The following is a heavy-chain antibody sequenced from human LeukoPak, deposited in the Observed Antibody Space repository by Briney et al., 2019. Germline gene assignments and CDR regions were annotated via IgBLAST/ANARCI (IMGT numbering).Heavy chain of an antibody. V-gene: IGHV3-33*06. CDR2: IWYDGSNK. CDR3: AKDQYCSSTSCLDY. J-gene: IGHJ4*02. CDR1: GFTFSSYG. D-gene: IGHD2-2*01. Sequence: QAGGSLRLSCAASGFTFSSYGMHWVRQAPGKGLEWVAVIWYDGSNKYYADSVKGRFTISRDNSKNTLYLQMNSLRAEDTAVYYCAKDQYCSSTSCLDYWGQGTLVTVSS.